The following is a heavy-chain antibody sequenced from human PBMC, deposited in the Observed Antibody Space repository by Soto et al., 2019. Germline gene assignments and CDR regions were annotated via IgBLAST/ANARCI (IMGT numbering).Heavy chain of an antibody. CDR2: IGGSGGST. J-gene: IGHJ4*02. V-gene: IGHV3-23*01. CDR1: GFTFSSYA. D-gene: IGHD3-22*01. CDR3: AKPRYDSSGYYSLWNF. Sequence: GGSLRLSCAASGFTFSSYAMSWFRQAPGKGLEWVSAIGGSGGSTYYADSVKGRFTVSRDNSKNTLFLQMNSLRAEDTAVYYCAKPRYDSSGYYSLWNFWGQGTLVTVSS.